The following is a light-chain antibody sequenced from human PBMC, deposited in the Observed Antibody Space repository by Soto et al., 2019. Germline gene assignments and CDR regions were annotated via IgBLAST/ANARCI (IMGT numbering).Light chain of an antibody. CDR3: QQRSNWPPYT. CDR1: QTVSTY. V-gene: IGKV3-11*01. CDR2: DAS. J-gene: IGKJ2*01. Sequence: EIVLTQSPATLSLSPGERATLSCRASQTVSTYLAWYQQKPGQAPRLLIYDASNRPTGIPARFSGSGSGTGFTPANCSLETEDLAVYYCQQRSNWPPYTFDQGKKLEIK.